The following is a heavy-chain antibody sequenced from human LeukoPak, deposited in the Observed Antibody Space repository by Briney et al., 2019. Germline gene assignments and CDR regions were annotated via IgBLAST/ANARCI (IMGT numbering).Heavy chain of an antibody. CDR1: GFTFSSYA. CDR3: ASGATFQH. Sequence: PGGSLRLSCAASGFTFSSYAMSWVRQAPGKGLEWVSVIYSGGSTYYADSVKGRFTISRDNSKNTLYLQMNSLRAEDTAVYYCASGATFQHWGQGTLVTVSS. CDR2: IYSGGST. V-gene: IGHV3-53*01. J-gene: IGHJ1*01. D-gene: IGHD3-16*01.